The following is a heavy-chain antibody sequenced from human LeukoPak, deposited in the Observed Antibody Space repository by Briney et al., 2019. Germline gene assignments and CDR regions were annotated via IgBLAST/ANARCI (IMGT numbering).Heavy chain of an antibody. D-gene: IGHD3-9*01. Sequence: PGRSLRLSCAASGFTFSSYAMHWVRQAPGKGLEGVAVISYDGSNKYYADSVKGRFTISRDNSKNTLYLQMNSLRAEDTAVYYCARDYDILTGPGYYYYYGMDVWGQGTTVTVSS. J-gene: IGHJ6*02. CDR3: ARDYDILTGPGYYYYYGMDV. CDR1: GFTFSSYA. V-gene: IGHV3-30-3*01. CDR2: ISYDGSNK.